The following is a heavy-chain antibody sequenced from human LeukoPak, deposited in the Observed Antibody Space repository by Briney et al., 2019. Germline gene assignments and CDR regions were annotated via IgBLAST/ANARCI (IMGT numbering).Heavy chain of an antibody. D-gene: IGHD2-2*01. Sequence: SETLSLTCTVSGGSISSSSYYWGWIRQPPGKGLEWIGSIYYSGSTYYNPSLKSRVTISVDTSKNQFSLKLSSVTAADTAVYYCARGCTSCYSPLDAFDIWGQGTMVTVSS. J-gene: IGHJ3*02. CDR1: GGSISSSSYY. CDR3: ARGCTSCYSPLDAFDI. V-gene: IGHV4-39*01. CDR2: IYYSGST.